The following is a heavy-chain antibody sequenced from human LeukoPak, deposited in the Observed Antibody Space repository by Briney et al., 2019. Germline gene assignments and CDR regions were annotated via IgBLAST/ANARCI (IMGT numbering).Heavy chain of an antibody. D-gene: IGHD3-16*02. CDR1: GYTFTGYF. Sequence: ASVTVSCKASGYTFTGYFIHWVRQAPGQGLEWMGWVNPDSGGTHYAQNFQGRVTMTRETSITTAFMELSSLTSDDTAMYYCARTMSYHWRIDYWGQGTLVTVSS. J-gene: IGHJ4*02. CDR2: VNPDSGGT. CDR3: ARTMSYHWRIDY. V-gene: IGHV1-2*02.